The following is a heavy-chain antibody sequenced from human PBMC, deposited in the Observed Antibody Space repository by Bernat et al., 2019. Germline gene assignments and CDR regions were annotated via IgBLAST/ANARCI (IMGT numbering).Heavy chain of an antibody. CDR1: GYTFTSYA. D-gene: IGHD3-10*01. CDR3: ARARTFVNYYGSGSYNRGYYYYGMDV. Sequence: QVQLVQSGAEVKKPGASVKVSCKASGYTFTSYAMHWVRQAPGQRLEWMGWINAGNGNTKYSQKFQGRVTITRDTSASTAYMELSSLRSDDTAVYYCARARTFVNYYGSGSYNRGYYYYGMDVWGQGTTVTVSS. CDR2: INAGNGNT. V-gene: IGHV1-3*01. J-gene: IGHJ6*02.